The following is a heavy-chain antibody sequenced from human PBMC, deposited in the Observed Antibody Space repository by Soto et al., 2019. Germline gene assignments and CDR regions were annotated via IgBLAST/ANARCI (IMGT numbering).Heavy chain of an antibody. CDR2: IKSKTDGGTT. CDR1: GFSFNNAW. CDR3: ITPYYDYWSGHHYMDV. V-gene: IGHV3-15*01. D-gene: IGHD3-3*01. Sequence: EVQLVESGGGLVKPGGSLRLSCAASGFSFNNAWMNWVRQAPGKGLEWVGRIKSKTDGGTTDYAAPVEGRFTISRDDSKNTLYLEMNSLKIEDTAVYYCITPYYDYWSGHHYMDVWGKGTTVTVSS. J-gene: IGHJ6*03.